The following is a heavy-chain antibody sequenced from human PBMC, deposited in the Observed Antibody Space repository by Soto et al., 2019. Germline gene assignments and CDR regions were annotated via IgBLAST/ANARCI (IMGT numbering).Heavy chain of an antibody. CDR3: AREVSGIQAFDY. V-gene: IGHV4-4*02. CDR1: GGSISSGYW. D-gene: IGHD1-20*01. J-gene: IGHJ4*02. Sequence: QVQLQESGPGLVKPSGTLSLTCAVSGGSISSGYWWHWVRQPPGEGLEGIGEISHTGSTNYNPSLQSRVTISVDKSKNHFSLNLISVTAADTAVYYCAREVSGIQAFDYWVQGTLVTVSS. CDR2: ISHTGST.